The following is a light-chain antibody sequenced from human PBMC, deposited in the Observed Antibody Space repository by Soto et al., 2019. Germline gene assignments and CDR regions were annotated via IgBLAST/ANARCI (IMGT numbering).Light chain of an antibody. CDR3: QQRSNWPPT. CDR1: QSVSSSH. J-gene: IGKJ1*01. CDR2: GAS. Sequence: EIVLTQSPGTLSLSPGERATLSCRASQSVSSSHLAWYQHKPGQVPRLLIHGASNRATGVSARFSGSGSGTDFTLTISSLEPEDFAVYYCQQRSNWPPTFGQGTKVDIK. V-gene: IGKV3-11*01.